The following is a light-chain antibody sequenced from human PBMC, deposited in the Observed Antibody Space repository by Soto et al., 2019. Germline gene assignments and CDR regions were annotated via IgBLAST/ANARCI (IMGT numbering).Light chain of an antibody. CDR3: GTWDLSLGADV. V-gene: IGLV1-51*02. CDR2: ETN. CDR1: SSNIGDNY. J-gene: IGLJ1*01. Sequence: SVLPRPPSVSAAPGQKVTISCSGSSSNIGDNYVSWYQHLPGTAPKLLIYETNKRPSGIPDRFSGSKSGTSATLGITGLQTGDEADYYCGTWDLSLGADVFGTGTKVTVL.